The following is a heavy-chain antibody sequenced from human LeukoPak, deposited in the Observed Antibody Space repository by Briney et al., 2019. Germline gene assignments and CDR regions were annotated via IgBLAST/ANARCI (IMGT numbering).Heavy chain of an antibody. J-gene: IGHJ6*03. CDR1: GGTFSSYA. CDR2: IIPIFGTA. CDR3: ARGRYSGYYPMDV. V-gene: IGHV1-69*05. Sequence: SVKVSCKASGGTFSSYAISWVRQAPGQGLEWMGGIIPIFGTANYAQKFQGRVTITTDESTSTAYMELSSLRSEDTAVYYCARGRYSGYYPMDVWGTGTTVTVSS. D-gene: IGHD5-12*01.